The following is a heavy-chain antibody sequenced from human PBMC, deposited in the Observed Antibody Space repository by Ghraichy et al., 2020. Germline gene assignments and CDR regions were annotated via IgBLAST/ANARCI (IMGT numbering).Heavy chain of an antibody. D-gene: IGHD2-15*01. Sequence: GGSLRLSRAASGFTFSSYAMDWVSQAPGKGLEWLSYITSSGTTIYYADSVKGRFTISRDNAKNSLYLQMSSLRDEDTAVSYCAREGGNYCSGGSCSRDFDYWGQGTLVTVSS. V-gene: IGHV3-48*02. J-gene: IGHJ4*02. CDR2: ITSSGTTI. CDR1: GFTFSSYA. CDR3: AREGGNYCSGGSCSRDFDY.